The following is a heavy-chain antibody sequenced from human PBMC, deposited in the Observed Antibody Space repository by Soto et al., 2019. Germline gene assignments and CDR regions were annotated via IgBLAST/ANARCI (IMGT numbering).Heavy chain of an antibody. CDR1: GFTFSVYA. J-gene: IGHJ1*01. Sequence: GGSLRLSCAASGFTFSVYAMSWVRQAPGKGLEWVSGISGSDGSTYYADSVKGRFTISRDNSKNTLYLQMNSLRVEDTAVYYCAKVRYYYDSPHWGQGTLVTVSS. CDR3: AKVRYYYDSPH. CDR2: ISGSDGST. D-gene: IGHD3-22*01. V-gene: IGHV3-23*01.